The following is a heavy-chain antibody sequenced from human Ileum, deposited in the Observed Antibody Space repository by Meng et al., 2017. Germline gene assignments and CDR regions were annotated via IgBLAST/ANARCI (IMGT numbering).Heavy chain of an antibody. CDR1: GDSITNTNW. D-gene: IGHD1-1*01. V-gene: IGHV4-4*02. Sequence: QGHVQDAGPGVLKPSGTLALTCAVSGDSITNTNWWNWVRQPPGKGLEWIGEVYHSGSTNYNPSLQSRVTISIDKSKNQFSLNLTSVTVADTAVYYCARGGLTLERRPLDYWGQGTLVTVSS. J-gene: IGHJ4*02. CDR3: ARGGLTLERRPLDY. CDR2: VYHSGST.